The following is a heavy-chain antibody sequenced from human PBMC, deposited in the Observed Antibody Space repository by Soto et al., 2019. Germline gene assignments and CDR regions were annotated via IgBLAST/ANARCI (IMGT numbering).Heavy chain of an antibody. D-gene: IGHD3-16*02. CDR2: ISYDGSNK. CDR3: ARGPSFIITFGGVIAAYYFDY. Sequence: QVQLVESGGGVVQPGRSLRLSCAASGFTFSSYAMHWVRQAPGKGLEWVAVISYDGSNKYYADSVKGRFTISRDNSKNTLYLQMNSLRAEDTAVYYCARGPSFIITFGGVIAAYYFDYWGQGTLVTVSS. J-gene: IGHJ4*02. V-gene: IGHV3-30-3*01. CDR1: GFTFSSYA.